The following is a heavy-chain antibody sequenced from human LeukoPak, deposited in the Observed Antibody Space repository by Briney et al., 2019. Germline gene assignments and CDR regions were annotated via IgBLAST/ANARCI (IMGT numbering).Heavy chain of an antibody. Sequence: GGSLRLSCAASGFSVTSNYMSWVRQGPGKGLEWVANIKQDGSEKYYVDSVKGRFTISRDNAKNSLYLQMNSLRAEDTAVYYCARDTYGSGTILYYYYYYMDVWGKGTTVTVSS. CDR3: ARDTYGSGTILYYYYYYMDV. J-gene: IGHJ6*03. D-gene: IGHD3-10*01. CDR1: GFSVTSNY. CDR2: IKQDGSEK. V-gene: IGHV3-7*01.